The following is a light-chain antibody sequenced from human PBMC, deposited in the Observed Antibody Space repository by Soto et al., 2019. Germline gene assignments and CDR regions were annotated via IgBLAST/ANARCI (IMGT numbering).Light chain of an antibody. J-gene: IGLJ1*01. CDR1: SSDVGNYKY. V-gene: IGLV2-14*01. CDR2: EVS. Sequence: QSALTQPASVSGSPGQSITISCTGTSSDVGNYKYVSWYQQHPGKAPNLMIYEVSNRPSGVSNRFSGSKSGNTASLTISGLQAEDETDYYCFSYTSRGTYVFGTGTKLTVL. CDR3: FSYTSRGTYV.